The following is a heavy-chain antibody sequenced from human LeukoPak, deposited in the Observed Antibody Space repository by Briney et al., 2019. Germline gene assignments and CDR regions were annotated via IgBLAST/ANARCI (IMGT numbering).Heavy chain of an antibody. CDR3: ARSPRDQDAFDI. D-gene: IGHD2-2*01. CDR2: IYYSGTT. CDR1: GGSISSYF. J-gene: IGHJ3*02. V-gene: IGHV4-59*01. Sequence: SETLPLTCTVSGGSISSYFWSWIRQPPGKGLEWIGYIYYSGTTSYNPSLKSRVTISVDTSKNQFSLKLSSVTAADTAVYYCARSPRDQDAFDIWGQGTTVTVSS.